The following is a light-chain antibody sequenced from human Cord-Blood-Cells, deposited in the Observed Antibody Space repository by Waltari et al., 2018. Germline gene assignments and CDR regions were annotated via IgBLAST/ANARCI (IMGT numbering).Light chain of an antibody. CDR3: QQYNNWPPGGDLGS. Sequence: EIVMTQSPATLSVSPGERATLSCRASQSVSSNLAWYQQKPGQAPRLLIYGASTRATGIPARFSGSGSGTEFTLTISSLQSEDFAVYYGQQYNNWPPGGDLGSFGQGTKLEIK. J-gene: IGKJ2*03. CDR2: GAS. V-gene: IGKV3-15*01. CDR1: QSVSSN.